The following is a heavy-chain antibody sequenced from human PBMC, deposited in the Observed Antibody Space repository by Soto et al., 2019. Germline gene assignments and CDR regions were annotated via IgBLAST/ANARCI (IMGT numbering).Heavy chain of an antibody. Sequence: ASVKVSCKASGYTFTTYDVSWVRQASGQGLEWMGWMNPSNGNTGYAQKFQGRVTMTRNTSISTVYMELSGLRPDDAAVYYCARRKERSGPHYFDYWGQGTRVTVSS. CDR3: ARRKERSGPHYFDY. D-gene: IGHD6-25*01. CDR1: GYTFTTYD. V-gene: IGHV1-8*02. J-gene: IGHJ4*02. CDR2: MNPSNGNT.